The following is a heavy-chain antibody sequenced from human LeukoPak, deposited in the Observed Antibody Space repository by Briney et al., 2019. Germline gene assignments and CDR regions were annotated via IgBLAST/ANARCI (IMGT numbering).Heavy chain of an antibody. J-gene: IGHJ3*02. V-gene: IGHV3-15*01. CDR3: TTDSLEVWDDFWSGYYRDDAFDI. CDR1: GFTFSNAW. Sequence: GGSLRLSCAASGFTFSNAWMSWVRQAPGKGLEWVGRIKSKTDGGTTDYAAPVKGRFTISRDDSKNTLYLQMNSLKTEDTAVYYCTTDSLEVWDDFWSGYYRDDAFDIWGQGTMVTVSS. D-gene: IGHD3-3*01. CDR2: IKSKTDGGTT.